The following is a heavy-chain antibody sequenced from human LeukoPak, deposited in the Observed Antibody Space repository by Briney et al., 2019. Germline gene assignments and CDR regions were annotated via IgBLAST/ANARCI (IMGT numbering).Heavy chain of an antibody. CDR2: IYYSGST. CDR1: GGSISSYY. V-gene: IGHV4-59*01. CDR3: AREGGPYRPLDY. J-gene: IGHJ4*02. Sequence: SETLSLTCTVSGGSISSYYWSWIRQPPGKGLEWIGYIYYSGSTNYNPSLKSRVTISVDTSKNQFSLKLSSVTAADTAVYYCAREGGPYRPLDYSGQGTLVTVAS.